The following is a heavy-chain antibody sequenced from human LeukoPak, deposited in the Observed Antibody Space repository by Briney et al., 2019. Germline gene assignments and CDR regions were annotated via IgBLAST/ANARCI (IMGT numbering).Heavy chain of an antibody. J-gene: IGHJ3*02. CDR1: GYTFTSYG. CDR3: PCLQSGYVSRAFDI. V-gene: IGHV1-18*01. CDR2: ISAYNGNT. D-gene: IGHD5-12*01. Sequence: GASVKVSCKASGYTFTSYGISWVRQAPGQGLNWMGWISAYNGNTHYVQKLQGRVTITTDRSSSTAYMELKRLSSDDTTVYYFPCLQSGYVSRAFDIWGQGTMVTVSS.